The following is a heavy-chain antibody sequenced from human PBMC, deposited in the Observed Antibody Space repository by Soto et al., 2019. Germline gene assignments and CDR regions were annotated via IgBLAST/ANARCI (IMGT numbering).Heavy chain of an antibody. V-gene: IGHV3-48*02. J-gene: IGHJ5*02. Sequence: VQLVESGGGLVKPGGSLRLSCAVSGFAFSDYSMNWVRQAPGKGLEWVSFIRTTSTIIYYAASVKGRFTISRDDAKNSLYLQMNSLRDEDTAVYYCAREGFSSGWRFDPWGQGTLVTVSS. CDR3: AREGFSSGWRFDP. CDR2: IRTTSTII. CDR1: GFAFSDYS. D-gene: IGHD6-19*01.